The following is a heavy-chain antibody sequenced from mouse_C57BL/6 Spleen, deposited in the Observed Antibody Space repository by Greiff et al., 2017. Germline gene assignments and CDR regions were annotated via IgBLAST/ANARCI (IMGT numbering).Heavy chain of an antibody. CDR2: ISYDGSN. CDR1: GYSITSGYY. CDR3: ARREPAAMDY. J-gene: IGHJ4*01. Sequence: VQLKESGPGLVKPSQSLSLTCSVTGYSITSGYYWNWIRQFPGNKLEWMGYISYDGSNNYNPSLKNRISITRDTSKNQFFLKLNSVTTEDTATYYCARREPAAMDYWGQGTSVTVSS. V-gene: IGHV3-6*01.